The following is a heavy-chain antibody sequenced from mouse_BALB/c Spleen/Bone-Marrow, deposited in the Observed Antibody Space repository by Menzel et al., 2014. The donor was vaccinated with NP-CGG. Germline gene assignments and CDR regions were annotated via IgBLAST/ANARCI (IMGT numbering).Heavy chain of an antibody. CDR2: IYPGDGDT. V-gene: IGHV1-80*01. Sequence: QVQLQQSGAELVRPGSSVKISCKASGYAFSSYWMNWVKQRPGQGLEWIGQIYPGDGDTNYNGKFKGKATLTADKSSSTAYMQLSSLTSEDSAVYFCARRGYYRYDSFDYWGQGTLVTVSA. CDR3: ARRGYYRYDSFDY. J-gene: IGHJ3*01. CDR1: GYAFSSYW. D-gene: IGHD2-14*01.